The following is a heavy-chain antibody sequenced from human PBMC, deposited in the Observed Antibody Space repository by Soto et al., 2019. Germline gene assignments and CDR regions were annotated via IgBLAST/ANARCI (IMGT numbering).Heavy chain of an antibody. V-gene: IGHV1-69*02. D-gene: IGHD1-1*01. CDR3: ARGVGWNDPGKYYFDY. CDR1: GGTFSSYT. Sequence: ASVKVSCKASGGTFSSYTISWVRQAPGQGLEWMGRIIPILGIANYAQKFQGRVTITADKSTCTAYMELSSLRSEDTAVYYCARGVGWNDPGKYYFDYWGQGTLVTVSS. CDR2: IIPILGIA. J-gene: IGHJ4*02.